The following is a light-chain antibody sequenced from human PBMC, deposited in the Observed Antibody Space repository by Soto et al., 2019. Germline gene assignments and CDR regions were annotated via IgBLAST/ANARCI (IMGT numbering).Light chain of an antibody. J-gene: IGKJ4*01. CDR1: QSVINRY. CDR2: DAS. CDR3: QQYGSSPLT. Sequence: EVVLTQSPATLSLSPGERATLSCGASQSVINRYVAWYQQKPGLAPRLLIYDASSRATGIPDRFSGSGSGTDFTLTISRLEPEDFAVYYCQQYGSSPLTFGGGTKVEIK. V-gene: IGKV3D-20*01.